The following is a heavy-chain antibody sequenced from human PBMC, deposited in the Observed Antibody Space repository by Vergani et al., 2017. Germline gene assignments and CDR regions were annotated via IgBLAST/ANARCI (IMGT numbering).Heavy chain of an antibody. CDR2: IKQDGSEK. J-gene: IGHJ5*02. CDR3: ARDSVAARGWFDP. D-gene: IGHD6-6*01. V-gene: IGHV3-7*01. CDR1: GFTFSSYW. Sequence: VQLVESGGGVVQPGRSLRLSCAASGFTFSSYWMSWVRQAPGKGLEWVANIKQDGSEKYYVDSVKGRFTISRDNAKNSLYLQMNSLRAEDTAVYYCARDSVAARGWFDPWGQGTLVTVSS.